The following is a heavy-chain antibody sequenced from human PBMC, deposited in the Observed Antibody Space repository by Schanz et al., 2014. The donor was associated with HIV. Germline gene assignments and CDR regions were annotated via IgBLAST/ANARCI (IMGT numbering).Heavy chain of an antibody. V-gene: IGHV4-34*01. CDR3: GRGTRYERDYVGPRSDGMDV. CDR2: INHSGNT. Sequence: QEQLHQWGAGVLKPSETLSLTCAVYGGSFRGFYWNWIRQAPGKGLEWIGEINHSGNTYKKPSLKRRVTISVDTSKTQFSLNLTSVTAADTAVYFCGRGTRYERDYVGPRSDGMDVWGQGTTVIVSS. J-gene: IGHJ6*02. D-gene: IGHD4-17*01. CDR1: GGSFRGFY.